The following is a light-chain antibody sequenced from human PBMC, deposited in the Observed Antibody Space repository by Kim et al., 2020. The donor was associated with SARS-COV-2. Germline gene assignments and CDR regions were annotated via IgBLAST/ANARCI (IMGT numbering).Light chain of an antibody. CDR2: QDS. Sequence: VSPGQTASITCSGDKLGDKYACWYKQKPGQSPVLVIYQDSKRPSGIPERFSGSNSGNTATLTISGTQAMDEADYYCQAWDSSTGVFGGGTQLTVL. CDR3: QAWDSSTGV. CDR1: KLGDKY. V-gene: IGLV3-1*01. J-gene: IGLJ3*02.